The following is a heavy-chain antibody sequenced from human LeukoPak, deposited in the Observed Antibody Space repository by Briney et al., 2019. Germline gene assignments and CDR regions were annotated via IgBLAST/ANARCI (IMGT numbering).Heavy chain of an antibody. J-gene: IGHJ3*02. CDR1: GGSISSSNW. Sequence: SGTLSLTCAVSGGSISSSNWWSWVRQPPGKGLEWIGEIYHSGSTNYNPSLKSRVTISVDKSKNQFSLKLSSVTAADTAVYYCAGHCPDNYDILTGTPVYDAFDIWGQGTMVTVSS. V-gene: IGHV4-4*02. D-gene: IGHD3-9*01. CDR2: IYHSGST. CDR3: AGHCPDNYDILTGTPVYDAFDI.